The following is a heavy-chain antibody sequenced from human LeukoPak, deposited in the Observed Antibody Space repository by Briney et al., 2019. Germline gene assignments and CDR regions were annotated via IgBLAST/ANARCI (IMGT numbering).Heavy chain of an antibody. CDR1: EYTFTGYY. D-gene: IGHD4-17*01. Sequence: ASVKVSCTASEYTFTGYYLHWGRQAPGQGLEWMGWINPNSGGTNYAQKFQGRVTMTRDTSISTGYMELSRLRSDDTAVYYCARVREDYGDYPLEGAFDIWGQGTMVTVSS. CDR3: ARVREDYGDYPLEGAFDI. J-gene: IGHJ3*02. V-gene: IGHV1-2*02. CDR2: INPNSGGT.